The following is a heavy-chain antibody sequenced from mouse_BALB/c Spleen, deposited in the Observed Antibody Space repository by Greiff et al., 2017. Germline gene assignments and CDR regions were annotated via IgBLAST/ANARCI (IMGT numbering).Heavy chain of an antibody. CDR2: ISDGGSYT. D-gene: IGHD2-14*01. Sequence: EVHLVESGGGLVKPGGSLKLSCAASGFTFSDYYMYWVRQTPEKRLEWVATISDGGSYTYYPDSVKGRFTISRDNAKNNLYLQMSSLKSEDTAMYYCARDHRAMDYWGQGTSVTVSS. J-gene: IGHJ4*01. CDR1: GFTFSDYY. V-gene: IGHV5-4*02. CDR3: ARDHRAMDY.